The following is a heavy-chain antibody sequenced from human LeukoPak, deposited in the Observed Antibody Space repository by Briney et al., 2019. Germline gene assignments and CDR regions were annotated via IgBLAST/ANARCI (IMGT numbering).Heavy chain of an antibody. D-gene: IGHD1-26*01. J-gene: IGHJ4*02. CDR1: GGTFSSYA. CDR2: IIPIFGTA. CDR3: ARAPAEYSGSQDY. Sequence: SVKVSCKASGGTFSSYAISWVRQAPGQGLEWMGGIIPIFGTANYAQKFQGRVTITADESTSTAYMGLSSLRSEDTAVYYCARAPAEYSGSQDYWGQGTLVTVSS. V-gene: IGHV1-69*13.